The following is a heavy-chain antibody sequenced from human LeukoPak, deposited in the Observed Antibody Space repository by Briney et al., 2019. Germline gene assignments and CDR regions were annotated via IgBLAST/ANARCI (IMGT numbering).Heavy chain of an antibody. J-gene: IGHJ4*02. V-gene: IGHV3-30*04. CDR1: GFTFSSYA. CDR3: ARDTSSAVADLLPSY. Sequence: GGSLRLSCAASGFTFSSYAMSWVRQAPGKGLEWVALISSDGNNKYYADSVKGRFTISRDNSKNTLYLQMSSLRAEDTAVYYCARDTSSAVADLLPSYWGQGTLVTVSS. CDR2: ISSDGNNK. D-gene: IGHD6-19*01.